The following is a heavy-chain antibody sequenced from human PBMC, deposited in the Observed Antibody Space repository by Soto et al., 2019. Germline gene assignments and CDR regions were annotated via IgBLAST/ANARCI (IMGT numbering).Heavy chain of an antibody. D-gene: IGHD3-10*01. Sequence: SETLSLTCSVSGYSVSSSDYYGGWIRQPPGKGLEWIGTVYYNENTYYNPSLKSRVTITVDTAKNQFSLNMRSVTAADTAMYFCARRERYYGSPGWFDPWGPGTLVTVSS. J-gene: IGHJ5*02. V-gene: IGHV4-39*01. CDR1: GYSVSSSDYY. CDR3: ARRERYYGSPGWFDP. CDR2: VYYNENT.